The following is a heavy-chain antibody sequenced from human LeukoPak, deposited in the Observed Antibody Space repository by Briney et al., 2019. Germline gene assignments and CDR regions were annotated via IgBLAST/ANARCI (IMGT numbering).Heavy chain of an antibody. V-gene: IGHV4-4*07. CDR3: ASFGDSSGYYSFDAFDI. Sequence: SETLSLTCTVSGGSISSYYWSWIRQPAGKGLEWIGRIYTSGSTNYNPSLKSRVTMSVDTSKNQFSLKLSSVTAADTAVYYCASFGDSSGYYSFDAFDIWGQGTMVTVSS. J-gene: IGHJ3*02. CDR1: GGSISSYY. CDR2: IYTSGST. D-gene: IGHD3-22*01.